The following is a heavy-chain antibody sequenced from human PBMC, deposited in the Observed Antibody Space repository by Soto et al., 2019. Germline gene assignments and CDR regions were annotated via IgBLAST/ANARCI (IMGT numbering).Heavy chain of an antibody. J-gene: IGHJ4*02. V-gene: IGHV3-33*01. CDR1: GFTFSSYG. D-gene: IGHD3-10*01. Sequence: QVQLVESGGGVVQPGRSLRLSCAASGFTFSSYGMHWVRQAPGKGLEWVAVIWYDGSNKYYADSVKGRFTISRDNSKNTLYLQMNSLRAEDTVVYYCAREKQITMVRGVSALDYWGQGTLVTVSS. CDR2: IWYDGSNK. CDR3: AREKQITMVRGVSALDY.